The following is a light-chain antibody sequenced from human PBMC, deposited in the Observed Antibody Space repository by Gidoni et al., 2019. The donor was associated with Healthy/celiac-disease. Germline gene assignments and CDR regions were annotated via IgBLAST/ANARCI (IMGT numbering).Light chain of an antibody. Sequence: DIQMPPSPSSLSASVGDRVTITCRASQSISSYLNWYQQKPGKAPKLLIYAASSLQSGVPSRFSGSGSGTDFTLTISSLQPEEFATYYCQQSYSTPFTFGPGTKVDIK. CDR2: AAS. CDR1: QSISSY. V-gene: IGKV1-39*01. CDR3: QQSYSTPFT. J-gene: IGKJ3*01.